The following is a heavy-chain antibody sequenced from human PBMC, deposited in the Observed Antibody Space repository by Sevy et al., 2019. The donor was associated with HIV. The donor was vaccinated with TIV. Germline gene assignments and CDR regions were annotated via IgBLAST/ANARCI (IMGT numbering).Heavy chain of an antibody. Sequence: GGSLRFSCAASEFTFSSNGMNWVRQAPGKGLEWVAVISSYGNDKYYADSMKGRFTISRDNAQNKLYLEMNSLKHKDTAVYYCAKESGYTINWQPGDSWGQGTLVTVSS. V-gene: IGHV3-30*18. CDR1: EFTFSSNG. CDR3: AKESGYTINWQPGDS. J-gene: IGHJ4*02. D-gene: IGHD5-12*01. CDR2: ISSYGNDK.